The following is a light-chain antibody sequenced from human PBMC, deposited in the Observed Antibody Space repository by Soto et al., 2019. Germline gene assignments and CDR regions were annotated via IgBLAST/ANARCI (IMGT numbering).Light chain of an antibody. V-gene: IGKV3-11*01. CDR3: QQRSNWPPT. CDR1: QSVSSS. J-gene: IGKJ2*01. CDR2: DAS. Sequence: EIVLTQSPATLSLSPGERATLSCRASQSVSSSLAWYQQKPGQAPRLLIYDASNRATGIPARFSGGGSGTDFTLTISSLEPEDFAVYYCQQRSNWPPTFGQGTKLEIK.